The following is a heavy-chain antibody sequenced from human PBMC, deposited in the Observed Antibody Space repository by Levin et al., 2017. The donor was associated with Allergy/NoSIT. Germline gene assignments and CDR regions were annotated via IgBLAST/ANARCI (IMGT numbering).Heavy chain of an antibody. J-gene: IGHJ4*02. D-gene: IGHD2-21*02. CDR2: INPHSGDT. CDR3: ARDLYTDDCVVRD. Sequence: ASVKVSCKASRYIFSDYFIHWVRQAPGQGLEWMGWINPHSGDTKYAQEFQGRVTMTRDTSISTAYIELTRLTSDGTAVYCCARDLYTDDCVVRDWGQGALVNVCS. CDR1: RYIFSDYF. V-gene: IGHV1-2*02.